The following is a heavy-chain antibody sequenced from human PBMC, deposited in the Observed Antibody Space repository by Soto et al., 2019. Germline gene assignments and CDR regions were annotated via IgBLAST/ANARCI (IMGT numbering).Heavy chain of an antibody. CDR2: ISYDGSNK. J-gene: IGHJ6*02. CDR1: GFTFSSYG. V-gene: IGHV3-30*18. D-gene: IGHD3-10*01. CDR3: AKDLTPSGYGSGDYYYGMDV. Sequence: PGGSLRLSCAASGFTFSSYGMHWVRQAPGKGLERVAVISYDGSNKYYADSVKGRFTISRDNSKNTLYLQMNSLRAEDTAVYYCAKDLTPSGYGSGDYYYGMDVWGQGTTVTVSS.